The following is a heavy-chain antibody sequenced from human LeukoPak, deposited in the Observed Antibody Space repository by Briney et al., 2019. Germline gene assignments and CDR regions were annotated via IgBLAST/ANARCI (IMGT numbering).Heavy chain of an antibody. Sequence: ASVKASCKASGYTFTSYGISWVRQAPGQGLEWMGWISAYNGNTNYAQKLQGRVTMTTVTSTSTAYMELRSLRSDDTAVYYCARDRSLTTAYNWFDPWGQGTLVTVSS. D-gene: IGHD4-17*01. V-gene: IGHV1-18*01. CDR3: ARDRSLTTAYNWFDP. CDR1: GYTFTSYG. CDR2: ISAYNGNT. J-gene: IGHJ5*02.